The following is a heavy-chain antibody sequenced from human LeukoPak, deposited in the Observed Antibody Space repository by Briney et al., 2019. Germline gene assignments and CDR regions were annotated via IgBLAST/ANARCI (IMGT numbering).Heavy chain of an antibody. CDR2: MYYSGST. CDR3: ARGSGRGYSGYDFGY. J-gene: IGHJ4*02. CDR1: GGSVSSTSYY. V-gene: IGHV4-39*01. Sequence: SETLSLTCTVSGGSVSSTSYYWGWIRQPPGKGLEWIGSMYYSGSTYYNPSLKSRVTTSVDTSKNQFSLKLSSVAAADTAVYYCARGSGRGYSGYDFGYWGQGILVTVSS. D-gene: IGHD5-12*01.